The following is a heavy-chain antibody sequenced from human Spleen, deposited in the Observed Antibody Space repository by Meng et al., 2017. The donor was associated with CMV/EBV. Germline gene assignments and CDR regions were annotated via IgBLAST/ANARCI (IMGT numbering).Heavy chain of an antibody. CDR3: ARDNNWGPDY. CDR1: GYTFTNYA. Sequence: ASVKVSCKASGYTFTNYAISWVRQAPGQGLEWMGWIHPHRGDTNYAQQFQGRITLTRDTSINTGYMELTGLTSDDTAVYYCARDNNWGPDYWGQGTLVTVSS. D-gene: IGHD7-27*01. CDR2: IHPHRGDT. J-gene: IGHJ4*02. V-gene: IGHV1-2*02.